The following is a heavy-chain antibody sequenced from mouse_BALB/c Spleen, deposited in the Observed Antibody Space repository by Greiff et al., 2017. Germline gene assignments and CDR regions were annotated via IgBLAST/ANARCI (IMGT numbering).Heavy chain of an antibody. J-gene: IGHJ3*01. CDR1: GFTFSSYA. CDR2: ISSGGST. Sequence: EVMLVESGGGLVQPGGSRKLSCAASGFTFSSYAMSWVRQTPEKRLEWVASISSGGSTYYPDSVKGRFTISRDNARNILYLQMSSLRSEDTAMYYCAREGIYDGYYGFAYWGQGTLVTVSA. CDR3: AREGIYDGYYGFAY. D-gene: IGHD2-3*01. V-gene: IGHV5-6-5*01.